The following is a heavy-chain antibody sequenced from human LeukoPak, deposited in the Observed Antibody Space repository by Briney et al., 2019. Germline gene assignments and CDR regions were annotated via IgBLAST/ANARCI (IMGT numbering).Heavy chain of an antibody. Sequence: SETLSLTCTVSGGSISSSSYYWGWIRQPPGKGLEWIGSIYYSGSTYYNPPLKSPVTISVDTSNNQFSLKLSSVAAADTAVYYCARHLGAARTFDYWGQGTLVTVSS. CDR3: ARHLGAARTFDY. CDR1: GGSISSSSYY. CDR2: IYYSGST. J-gene: IGHJ4*02. V-gene: IGHV4-39*01. D-gene: IGHD6-6*01.